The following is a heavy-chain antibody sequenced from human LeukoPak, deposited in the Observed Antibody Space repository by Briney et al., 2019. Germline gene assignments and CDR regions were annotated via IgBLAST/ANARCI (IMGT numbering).Heavy chain of an antibody. D-gene: IGHD3-22*01. V-gene: IGHV4-30-4*01. CDR2: MYYSGST. Sequence: SQTLSLTCTVSGGSISSGDYYWSWIRQPPGKGLEWIAHMYYSGSTYYNPSLKSRVTMSADTSKNQLSLKLSSVTAADTAVYYCARPYYYDSRIDPWGQGILVTVSS. J-gene: IGHJ5*02. CDR3: ARPYYYDSRIDP. CDR1: GGSISSGDYY.